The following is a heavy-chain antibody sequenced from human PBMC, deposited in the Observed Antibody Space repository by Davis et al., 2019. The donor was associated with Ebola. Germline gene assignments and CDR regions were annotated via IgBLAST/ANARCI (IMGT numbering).Heavy chain of an antibody. CDR1: GGSISSSNW. CDR3: ARISGSYSTGFDY. J-gene: IGHJ4*02. D-gene: IGHD1-26*01. V-gene: IGHV4-4*02. CDR2: TYHSGST. Sequence: MPSETLSLTCAVSGGSISSSNWWSCVRPPPGKGLEWIGETYHSGSTNYNPSLKSRVTISVDKSKNQFSLKLTSVTAADTAVYYCARISGSYSTGFDYWGQGTLVTVSS.